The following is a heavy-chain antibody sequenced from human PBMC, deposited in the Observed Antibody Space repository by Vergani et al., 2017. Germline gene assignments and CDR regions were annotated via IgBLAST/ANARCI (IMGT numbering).Heavy chain of an antibody. V-gene: IGHV1-8*01. CDR1: GYTFTSYD. Sequence: QVQLVQSGAEVKKPGASVKVSCKASGYTFTSYDINWVRQATGQGLEWMGWMNPNSGNTGYAQKFQGRVTMTRNTSISTAYMELSSLRSEDTAVYYCARGPLRFFTTYNWFDPWGQGTLVTVSS. D-gene: IGHD3-3*01. J-gene: IGHJ5*02. CDR3: ARGPLRFFTTYNWFDP. CDR2: MNPNSGNT.